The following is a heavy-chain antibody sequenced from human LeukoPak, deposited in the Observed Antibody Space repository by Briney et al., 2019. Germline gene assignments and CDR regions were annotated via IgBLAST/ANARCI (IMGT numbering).Heavy chain of an antibody. V-gene: IGHV1-8*01. D-gene: IGHD5-18*01. J-gene: IGHJ4*02. CDR2: MNPNSGNT. CDR3: ARGPVDTAMVVGDY. CDR1: GYTFTSYD. Sequence: ASVKVSCKASGYTFTSYDINWVQQATGQGLEWMGWMNPNSGNTGYAQKFQGRVTMTRNTSISTAYMELSSLRSEDTAVYYCARGPVDTAMVVGDYWGQGTLVTVSS.